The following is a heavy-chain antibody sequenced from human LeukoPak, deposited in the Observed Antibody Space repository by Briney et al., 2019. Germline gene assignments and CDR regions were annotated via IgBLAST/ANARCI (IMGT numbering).Heavy chain of an antibody. CDR2: MNPNSGNT. CDR3: ARVPGYSSSWYMTDYYYYYMDV. D-gene: IGHD6-13*01. CDR1: GYTFTSYD. V-gene: IGHV1-8*01. J-gene: IGHJ6*03. Sequence: GASVKVSCKASGYTFTSYDINWVRQATGQGLEWMGWMNPNSGNTGYAQKFQGRVTMTRNTSISTAYMELSSLRSEDTAVYYCARVPGYSSSWYMTDYYYYYMDVWGKGTTVTISS.